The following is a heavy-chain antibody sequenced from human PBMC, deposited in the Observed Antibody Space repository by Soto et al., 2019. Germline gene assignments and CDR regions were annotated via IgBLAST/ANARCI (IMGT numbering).Heavy chain of an antibody. J-gene: IGHJ4*02. CDR3: ARTHWVSGTEY. Sequence: QVQLQESGPGLVQPSETLSLTCTVSGGSMTGYFWTWIRQSAGKGLEWIGHVYNSGNTDYNPSLASRITMAVDTSKREFYLKVKSVTAADTAVYYCARTHWVSGTEYWGQGTLVTVSS. D-gene: IGHD6-19*01. V-gene: IGHV4-4*07. CDR2: VYNSGNT. CDR1: GGSMTGYF.